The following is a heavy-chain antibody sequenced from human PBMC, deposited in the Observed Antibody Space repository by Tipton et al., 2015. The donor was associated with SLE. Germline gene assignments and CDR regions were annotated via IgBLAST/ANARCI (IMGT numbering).Heavy chain of an antibody. CDR3: ASVIAAAAWGNWFDP. J-gene: IGHJ5*02. V-gene: IGHV4-59*11. D-gene: IGHD6-13*01. CDR2: IYYSGST. Sequence: TLSLTCTVSGGSISSHYWSWIRQPPGKGLEWIGYIYYSGSTNYNPSLKSRVTISVDTSKNQFSLKLSSVTAEDTAVYYCASVIAAAAWGNWFDPWGQGTLVTVSS. CDR1: GGSISSHY.